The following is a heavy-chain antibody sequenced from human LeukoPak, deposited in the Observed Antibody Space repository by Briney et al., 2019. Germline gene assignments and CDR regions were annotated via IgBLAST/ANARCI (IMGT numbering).Heavy chain of an antibody. CDR3: ARDRSYYDILTGYYPHHDY. D-gene: IGHD3-9*01. CDR2: ISSSSSYT. V-gene: IGHV3-11*05. J-gene: IGHJ4*02. Sequence: GGSLRLSCAASGFTFSDYYMSWIRQALGKGLEWVSYISSSSSYTNCADSVKGRFTISRDNAKNSLYLQMNSLRAEDTAVYYCARDRSYYDILTGYYPHHDYWGQGTLVTVSS. CDR1: GFTFSDYY.